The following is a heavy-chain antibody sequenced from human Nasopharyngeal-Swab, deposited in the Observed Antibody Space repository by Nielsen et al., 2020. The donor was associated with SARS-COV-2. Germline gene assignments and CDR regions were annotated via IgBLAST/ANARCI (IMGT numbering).Heavy chain of an antibody. J-gene: IGHJ4*02. V-gene: IGHV4-59*08. CDR2: IYYSGST. D-gene: IGHD6-13*01. CDR1: GGSISSYY. CDR3: ARFGIAAAGPPFDY. Sequence: SETLSLTCTVSGGSISSYYWSWIRQPPGKGLEWIGYIYYSGSTNYNPSLKSRVTISVDTSKNQFSLKLSSVTAADTAVYYCARFGIAAAGPPFDYWGQGTLVTVSS.